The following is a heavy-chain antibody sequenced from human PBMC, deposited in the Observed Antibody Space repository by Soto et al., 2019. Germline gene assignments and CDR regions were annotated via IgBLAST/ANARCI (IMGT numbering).Heavy chain of an antibody. V-gene: IGHV4-39*01. D-gene: IGHD3-3*01. CDR1: GGPISSSSYY. J-gene: IGHJ4*02. Sequence: SSETLSLTCTVSGGPISSSSYYWGWIRQPPGKGLEWIGSIYYSGSTYYNPSLKSRVTISVDTSKNQFSLKLSSVTAADTAVYYCARLGLYYDFWSGSDQLDYWGQGTLVTVSS. CDR2: IYYSGST. CDR3: ARLGLYYDFWSGSDQLDY.